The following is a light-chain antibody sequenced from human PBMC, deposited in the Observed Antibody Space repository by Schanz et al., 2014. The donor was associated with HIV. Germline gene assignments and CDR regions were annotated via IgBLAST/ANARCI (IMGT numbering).Light chain of an antibody. CDR2: END. J-gene: IGLJ3*02. V-gene: IGLV1-51*01. CDR1: TFNIGNNY. CDR3: GTWNNSLDSGV. Sequence: PSSVSAAPGQKVIISCSGDTFNIGNNYVSWYQQLPATAPKALIYENDLRTSGISDRFSASKSGKSATLTIAGLQTGDEGDYFCGTWNNSLDSGVFGGGTKLTVL.